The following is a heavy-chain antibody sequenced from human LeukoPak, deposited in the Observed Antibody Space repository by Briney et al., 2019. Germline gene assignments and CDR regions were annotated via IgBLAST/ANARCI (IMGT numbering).Heavy chain of an antibody. V-gene: IGHV4-34*01. CDR1: GGSFSGYY. D-gene: IGHD2-2*01. CDR2: INHSGST. Sequence: SETLPLTCAVYGGSFSGYYWSWIRQPPGKGLEWIGEINHSGSTNYNPSLKSRVTISVDTSKNQFSLKLSSVTAADTAVYYCARGRGSSLDYWGQGTLVTVSS. J-gene: IGHJ4*02. CDR3: ARGRGSSLDY.